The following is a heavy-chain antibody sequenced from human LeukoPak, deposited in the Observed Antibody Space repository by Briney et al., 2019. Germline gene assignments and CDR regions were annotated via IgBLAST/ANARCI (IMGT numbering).Heavy chain of an antibody. Sequence: GASVKVSCKASGYTFTSYAMNWVRQAPGQGLEWMGWINTNTGNPTYAQGFTGRFVFSLDTSVSTAYLQISSLKAEDTAVYYCARFHYCSGGSCQDLVYWGQGTLVTVSS. D-gene: IGHD2-15*01. J-gene: IGHJ4*02. V-gene: IGHV7-4-1*02. CDR3: ARFHYCSGGSCQDLVY. CDR2: INTNTGNP. CDR1: GYTFTSYA.